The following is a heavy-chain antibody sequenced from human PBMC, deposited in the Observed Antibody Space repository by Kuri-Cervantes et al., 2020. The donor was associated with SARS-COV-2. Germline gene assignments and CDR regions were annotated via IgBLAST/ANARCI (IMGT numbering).Heavy chain of an antibody. CDR3: ARDQSSGVLANYFDP. CDR2: IWYDGSNK. Sequence: GESLKISCAASGFTFSSYGMHWVRQAPGKGLEWVAVIWYDGSNKYYADSVKGRFTISRDNSKNTLYLQMNSLRADDTAVYFCARDQSSGVLANYFDPWGQGTLVTVSS. V-gene: IGHV3-33*08. J-gene: IGHJ5*02. CDR1: GFTFSSYG. D-gene: IGHD4/OR15-4a*01.